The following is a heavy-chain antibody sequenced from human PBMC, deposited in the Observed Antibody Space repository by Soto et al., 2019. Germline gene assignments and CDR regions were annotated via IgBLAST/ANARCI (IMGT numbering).Heavy chain of an antibody. Sequence: ASVKVSCKASGYTFTSYGISWVRQAPGQGLEWTGWISAYNGKTNYAQKLQGRVTMTTDTSTSTAYMELRSLRSDDTAVYYCARVQSGYDFAYWGQGTLVTVSS. CDR3: ARVQSGYDFAY. V-gene: IGHV1-18*01. CDR2: ISAYNGKT. J-gene: IGHJ4*02. CDR1: GYTFTSYG. D-gene: IGHD5-12*01.